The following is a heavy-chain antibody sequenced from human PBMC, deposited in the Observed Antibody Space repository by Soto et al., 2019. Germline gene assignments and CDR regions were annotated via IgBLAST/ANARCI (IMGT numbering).Heavy chain of an antibody. CDR3: AKDRGFLEWLSSVFDY. D-gene: IGHD3-3*01. J-gene: IGHJ4*02. CDR1: GVTFNSYG. CDR2: ISYDESNR. V-gene: IGHV3-30*18. Sequence: QPGGSLRLSCVVSGVTFNSYGMHWVRQAPGKGLEWVAAISYDESNRYYADSVKGRFTISRDNSKNTVYLQMNGLRIEDTAVYYCAKDRGFLEWLSSVFDYWGQGTLVTVSS.